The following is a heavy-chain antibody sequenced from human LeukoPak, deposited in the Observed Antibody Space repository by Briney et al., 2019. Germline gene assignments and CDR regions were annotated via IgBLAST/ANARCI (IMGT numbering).Heavy chain of an antibody. CDR2: ISWDGGST. Sequence: PGGSLRLSCAASGFTFDDYTMHWVRQAPGKGLGWVSLISWDGGSTYYADSVKGRFTISRDNSKNSLYLQMNSLRTEDTALYYCAKDRGSGSSIDYWGQGTLVTVSS. J-gene: IGHJ4*02. D-gene: IGHD1-26*01. CDR1: GFTFDDYT. V-gene: IGHV3-43*01. CDR3: AKDRGSGSSIDY.